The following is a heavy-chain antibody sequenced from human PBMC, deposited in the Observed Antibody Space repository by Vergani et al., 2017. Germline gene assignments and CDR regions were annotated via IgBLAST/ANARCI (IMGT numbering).Heavy chain of an antibody. D-gene: IGHD3-9*01. V-gene: IGHV3-74*01. CDR3: ARGGYYDILTGYYNDYFDY. J-gene: IGHJ4*02. CDR2: INSDGSST. CDR1: GFTFSSYW. Sequence: EVQLVESGGGLVQPGGSLRLSCAASGFTFSSYWMHWVRQAPGKGLVWVSRINSDGSSTSYADSVKGRFTISRDKAKNTLYLQMNSLRAEDTAVYYCARGGYYDILTGYYNDYFDYWGQGTLVTVSS.